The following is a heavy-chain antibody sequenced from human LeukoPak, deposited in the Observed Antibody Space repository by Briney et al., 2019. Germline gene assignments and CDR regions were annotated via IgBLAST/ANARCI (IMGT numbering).Heavy chain of an antibody. J-gene: IGHJ5*02. CDR2: INPSSGGT. D-gene: IGHD6-13*01. CDR3: ARDGSSSWYLGFNWFDP. V-gene: IGHV1-2*02. CDR1: GYTFTGYY. Sequence: ASVKVSCKASGYTFTGYYMHWVRQAPGQGLEWMGWINPSSGGTNYAQKFQGRVTMTRDTSISTAYMELSRLRSDDTAVYYCARDGSSSWYLGFNWFDPWGQGTLVTVSS.